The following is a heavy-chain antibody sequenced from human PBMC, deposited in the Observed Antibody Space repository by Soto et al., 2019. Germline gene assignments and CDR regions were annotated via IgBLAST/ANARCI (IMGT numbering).Heavy chain of an antibody. CDR2: ITGSGGST. D-gene: IGHD4-17*01. CDR1: GFPFSSFA. V-gene: IGHV3-23*01. J-gene: IGHJ4*02. CDR3: ASVDYGAYIPHFDY. Sequence: PGGSLRLSCAASGFPFSSFAMGLVRQSPGNGLEWVSTITGSGGSTFYADSVKGRFTISRDNSKNTLYLQMNSLRAEDTAIYYCASVDYGAYIPHFDYWGQGTLVTVSS.